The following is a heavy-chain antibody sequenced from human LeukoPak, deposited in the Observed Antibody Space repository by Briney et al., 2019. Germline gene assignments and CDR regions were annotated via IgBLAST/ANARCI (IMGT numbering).Heavy chain of an antibody. D-gene: IGHD2-15*01. Sequence: GASVKVSCKASGYTFTSYYMHWVRQAPGQGLEWMGIINPSGGSTSYAQKLQGRVTMTTDTSTSTAYMELRSLRSDDTAVYYCARVVVVVDATPGRAAKPTFFDYWGQGTLVTVSS. CDR2: INPSGGST. CDR1: GYTFTSYY. CDR3: ARVVVVVDATPGRAAKPTFFDY. V-gene: IGHV1-46*01. J-gene: IGHJ4*02.